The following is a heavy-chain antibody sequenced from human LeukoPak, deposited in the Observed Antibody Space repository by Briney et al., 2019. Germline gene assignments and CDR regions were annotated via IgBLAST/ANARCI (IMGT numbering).Heavy chain of an antibody. D-gene: IGHD6-13*01. Sequence: PGGSLRLPCAASGFTFSSHWMHWVRQAPGKGLVWVSRINGDGSTTTYADSVKGRFTISRDNAKNTLYLQMNSLRAEDTAVYYCARVSAAGTHFDYWGQGALVTVSS. CDR2: INGDGSTT. CDR3: ARVSAAGTHFDY. J-gene: IGHJ4*02. CDR1: GFTFSSHW. V-gene: IGHV3-74*01.